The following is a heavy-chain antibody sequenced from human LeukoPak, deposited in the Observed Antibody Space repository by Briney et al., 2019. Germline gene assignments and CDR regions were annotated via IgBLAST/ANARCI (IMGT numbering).Heavy chain of an antibody. CDR3: ARYNYCSGGSCYAPERRDYYYYMDV. CDR2: IYPGDSDP. CDR1: GYSFTSYW. Sequence: GESLKISCKGSGYSFTSYWIGWVRQMPGKGLEWMGIIYPGDSDPRYSPSFQGQVTISADKSISTAYLQWSSLKASDTAMYYCARYNYCSGGSCYAPERRDYYYYMDVWGKGTTVTISS. J-gene: IGHJ6*03. V-gene: IGHV5-51*01. D-gene: IGHD2-15*01.